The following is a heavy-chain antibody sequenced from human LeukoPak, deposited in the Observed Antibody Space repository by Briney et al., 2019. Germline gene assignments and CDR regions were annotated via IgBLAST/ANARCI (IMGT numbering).Heavy chain of an antibody. CDR2: ISYDGSNK. J-gene: IGHJ4*02. CDR1: GFTFSSYG. D-gene: IGHD3-16*01. Sequence: GRSLRLSCAASGFTFSSYGMHWVRQAPGKGLEWVAVISYDGSNKYYADSVKGRFTISRDNSENTLYLQMNSLRAEDTAVYYCAKPVPTFGGVTRFDYWGQGTLVTVSS. CDR3: AKPVPTFGGVTRFDY. V-gene: IGHV3-30*18.